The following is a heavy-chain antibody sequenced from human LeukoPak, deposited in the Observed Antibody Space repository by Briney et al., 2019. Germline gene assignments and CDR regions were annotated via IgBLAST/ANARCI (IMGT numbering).Heavy chain of an antibody. CDR2: ITGSGGST. D-gene: IGHD1-1*01. J-gene: IGHJ4*02. Sequence: GGSLRLSCAASGFTFSTYGMSWVRQAPGKGLEWVSVITGSGGSTYYADSVKGRFTISRDNSKNTLYLQINSLRVEDTAVYYCARDQLGAVLYFDYWGQGTLVTVSS. CDR1: GFTFSTYG. V-gene: IGHV3-23*01. CDR3: ARDQLGAVLYFDY.